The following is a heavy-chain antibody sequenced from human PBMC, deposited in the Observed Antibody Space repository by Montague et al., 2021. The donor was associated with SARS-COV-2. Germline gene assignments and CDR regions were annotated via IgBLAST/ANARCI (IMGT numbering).Heavy chain of an antibody. CDR1: GASISTGIYY. D-gene: IGHD1-26*01. CDR3: ARFGSGTLEFDL. Sequence: TLSLTCTVSGASISTGIYYWSWIRQPAGKGLEWIGRIRTTGHTDYNSSLESRVFMSVDTSTNQFSLSLTSVTAADTAVYFCARFGSGTLEFDLWGQGTLGTVSS. J-gene: IGHJ4*02. V-gene: IGHV4-61*02. CDR2: IRTTGHT.